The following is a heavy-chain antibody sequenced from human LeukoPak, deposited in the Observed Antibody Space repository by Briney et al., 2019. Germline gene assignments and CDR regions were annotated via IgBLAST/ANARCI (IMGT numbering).Heavy chain of an antibody. D-gene: IGHD2-21*02. V-gene: IGHV3-30*02. CDR3: AKERTRVTGGWT. CDR1: GFTFSNFG. Sequence: RSGGSLRLSCAASGFTFSNFGIHWVRQAPGKGLEWVTFIRYDGNNKYYADSVKGRFTISRDNSKNTVFLQMDSLRAEDTALYYCAKERTRVTGGWTWGQGTLVTVSS. CDR2: IRYDGNNK. J-gene: IGHJ5*02.